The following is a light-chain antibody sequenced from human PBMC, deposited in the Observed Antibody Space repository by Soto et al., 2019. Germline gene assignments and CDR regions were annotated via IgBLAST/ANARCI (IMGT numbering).Light chain of an antibody. V-gene: IGKV1-5*03. Sequence: DIQMTQSPSTLSASVGDRVTITCRASQSISGWLAWYQQKPGKAPNLLICQASSLESGVPSRFSGSGSGTEFTLTISSLQPDDFATYYCQQYNSYWTFGQGTKVEI. J-gene: IGKJ1*01. CDR2: QAS. CDR1: QSISGW. CDR3: QQYNSYWT.